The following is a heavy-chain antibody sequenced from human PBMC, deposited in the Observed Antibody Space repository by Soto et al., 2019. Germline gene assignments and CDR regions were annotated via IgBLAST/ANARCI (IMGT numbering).Heavy chain of an antibody. CDR3: ARGPGSYNWFDL. D-gene: IGHD3-10*01. J-gene: IGHJ5*02. Sequence: PSETLSLTCTVSGSSISGFYWSWIRQPAGKGLEWIGRIYSSGITSYNPSLKSRVTMSVDTSKNQFSLNPTSATAADTAVYYCARGPGSYNWFDLWGQGTLVTVSS. CDR2: IYSSGIT. V-gene: IGHV4-4*07. CDR1: GSSISGFY.